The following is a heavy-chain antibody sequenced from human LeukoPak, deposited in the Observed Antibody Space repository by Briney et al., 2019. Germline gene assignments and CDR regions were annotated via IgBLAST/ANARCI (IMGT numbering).Heavy chain of an antibody. V-gene: IGHV3-43*02. CDR2: ISADGDST. CDR3: AKDQAPYYYATTGYPDY. J-gene: IGHJ4*02. CDR1: GFSFDDYA. Sequence: GGSLRLSCAASGFSFDDYAMYWVRQAPGKGLQLVSVISADGDSTYYADSVTGRFTISRDNSKNSLYLQMNSLRSADTAFYYCAKDQAPYYYATTGYPDYWGQGTLVTVSS. D-gene: IGHD3-22*01.